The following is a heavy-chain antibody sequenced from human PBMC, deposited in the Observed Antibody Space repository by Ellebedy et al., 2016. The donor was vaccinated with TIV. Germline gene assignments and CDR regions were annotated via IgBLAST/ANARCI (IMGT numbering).Heavy chain of an antibody. CDR3: ARYRLGEGSGYEFFDY. CDR1: GYTFINYG. J-gene: IGHJ4*02. CDR2: NNTYNGNR. V-gene: IGHV1-18*04. Sequence: AASVKVSCKASGYTFINYGFIWVRQAPGQGLEWMGWNNTYNGNRNYAQNLQGRLTMSTDTSTGTAYMELMSLRSADTAVYYCARYRLGEGSGYEFFDYWGQGTLVTVSS. D-gene: IGHD5-12*01.